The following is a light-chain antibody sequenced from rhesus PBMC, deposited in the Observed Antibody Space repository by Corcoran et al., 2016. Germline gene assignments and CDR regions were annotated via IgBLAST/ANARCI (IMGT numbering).Light chain of an antibody. Sequence: QAALTQSPSVSGSPGQSVTISCTGTSIDIGGYNRVSWYQQHPGKAPKLMIYEVCKRPSGVSDRFSGSKSGNTASLTISGLQAEDEADYYCSSYASSSAYIFGAGTRLTVL. CDR2: EVC. V-gene: IGLV2-13*02. CDR1: SIDIGGYNR. CDR3: SSYASSSAYI. J-gene: IGLJ1*01.